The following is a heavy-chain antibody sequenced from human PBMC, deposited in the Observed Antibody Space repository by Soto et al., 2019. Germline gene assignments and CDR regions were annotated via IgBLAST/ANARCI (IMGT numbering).Heavy chain of an antibody. CDR2: ISYDGSNK. CDR1: GFTFSSYA. V-gene: IGHV3-30-3*01. J-gene: IGHJ6*02. Sequence: QVQLVESGGGVVQPGRSLRLSCAASGFTFSSYAMHWVRQAPGKGLEWVAVISYDGSNKYYADSVNGRFTISRDNSENTLYLKMNSLRAEDTAVYYCASPESFAMLVRGDYYGMDVWGQGTTVTVSS. CDR3: ASPESFAMLVRGDYYGMDV. D-gene: IGHD6-6*01.